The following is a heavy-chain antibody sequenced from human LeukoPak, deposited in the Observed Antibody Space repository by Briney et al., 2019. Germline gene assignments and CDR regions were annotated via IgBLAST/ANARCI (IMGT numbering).Heavy chain of an antibody. CDR3: ARQLNALPLVRGGSKAFDV. V-gene: IGHV5-51*01. Sequence: GAPLKISCKGSGSSFTSYWIGWVRQMPRKGLEWMGIIYPGDSDTRYSPSFQGQVTISADQTISTAYLQWSRLKASETAMYYCARQLNALPLVRGGSKAFDVWGQGTMVTVSS. CDR1: GSSFTSYW. J-gene: IGHJ3*01. CDR2: IYPGDSDT. D-gene: IGHD3-10*01.